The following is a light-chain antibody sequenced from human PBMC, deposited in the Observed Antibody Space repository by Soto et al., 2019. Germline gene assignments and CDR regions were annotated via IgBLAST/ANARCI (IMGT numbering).Light chain of an antibody. CDR1: SSDVGDYNY. Sequence: QSALTQPPSASGSPGQSVTISCTGTSSDVGDYNYVSWYQQHPGKAPILMIYEVSKRPSGVPDRFSGSRSGNTASLTVSGLQADDEADYYCISYAGSNNYVFGSGTKLTVL. CDR3: ISYAGSNNYV. V-gene: IGLV2-8*01. CDR2: EVS. J-gene: IGLJ1*01.